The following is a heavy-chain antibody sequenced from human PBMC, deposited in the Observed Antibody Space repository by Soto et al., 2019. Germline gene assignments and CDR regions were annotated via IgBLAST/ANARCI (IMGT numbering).Heavy chain of an antibody. CDR2: IYNDGTYS. J-gene: IGHJ4*02. D-gene: IGHD3-10*01. CDR3: TRGPRPISTGTGAY. V-gene: IGHV3-74*01. Sequence: GGSLRLSCAASGFIFKIYGMHWVRQSPGKGLVWISRIYNDGTYSDYADSVRGRFTISRDNVNDTLYLQMNNLRAEDSGLYYCTRGPRPISTGTGAYWGQGTQVTVSS. CDR1: GFIFKIYG.